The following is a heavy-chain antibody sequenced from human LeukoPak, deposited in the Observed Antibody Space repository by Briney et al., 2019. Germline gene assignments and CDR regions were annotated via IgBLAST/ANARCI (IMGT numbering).Heavy chain of an antibody. V-gene: IGHV3-33*01. D-gene: IGHD1-1*01. J-gene: IGHJ4*02. CDR1: GFTSSNYG. CDR3: ARDNWRD. Sequence: GGSLRLSCAASGFTSSNYGMHWVRQAPGKGLEWVALIWYDGTNENYADSVKGRFTISRDNSKNILYLQMNSLRAEDTAVYYCARDNWRDWGQGTLVSVSS. CDR2: IWYDGTNE.